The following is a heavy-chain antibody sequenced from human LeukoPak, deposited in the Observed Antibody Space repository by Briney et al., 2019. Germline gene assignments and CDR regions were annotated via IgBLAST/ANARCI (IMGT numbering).Heavy chain of an antibody. CDR2: ITSSSTYT. V-gene: IGHV3-21*01. CDR1: GFSFSSYN. CDR3: AKGLVSNYVRARMVDWFDP. Sequence: GGSLRLSCAASGFSFSSYNMNWVRQTPGKGLEWVSSITSSSTYTFYADSVKGRFTISRDNARNSLYLQMNSLRAEDTAVYYCAKGLVSNYVRARMVDWFDPWGQGTLVTVSS. J-gene: IGHJ5*02. D-gene: IGHD4-11*01.